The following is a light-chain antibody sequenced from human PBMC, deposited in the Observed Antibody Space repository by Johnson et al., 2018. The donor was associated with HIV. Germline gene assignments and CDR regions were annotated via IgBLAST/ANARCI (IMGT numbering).Light chain of an antibody. V-gene: IGLV1-51*02. CDR2: ANN. Sequence: QSVLTQPPSVSAPPGQKVTISCSGSSSNIGNNLASWYQQLPGTAPKLLIYANNKRPSGIPDRFSGSKSGTSATLGITGLQTGDEADYYCGTWDNGLSAYVFGTGTKGTVL. CDR3: GTWDNGLSAYV. J-gene: IGLJ1*01. CDR1: SSNIGNNL.